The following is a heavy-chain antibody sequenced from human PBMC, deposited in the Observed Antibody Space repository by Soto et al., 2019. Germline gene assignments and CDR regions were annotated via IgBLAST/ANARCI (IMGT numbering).Heavy chain of an antibody. CDR2: ISSGGSYR. CDR3: AREFPYSGYDFAAFDI. CDR1: GLTFCHYS. Sequence: GGSLRLSCAASGLTFCHYSMNWVRQAPGKGLEWVSSISSGGSYRYYAESVKGRFTISRDNAKNSLYLQMNSLRAEDTAVYYCAREFPYSGYDFAAFDIWGQGTMVTVSS. V-gene: IGHV3-21*01. J-gene: IGHJ3*02. D-gene: IGHD5-12*01.